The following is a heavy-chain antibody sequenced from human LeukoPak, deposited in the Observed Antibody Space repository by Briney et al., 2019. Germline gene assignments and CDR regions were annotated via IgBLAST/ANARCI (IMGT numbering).Heavy chain of an antibody. CDR2: INHSGST. V-gene: IGHV4-34*01. CDR3: ASDSSGYYYFDY. D-gene: IGHD3-22*01. CDR1: GGSFSGYY. Sequence: PETLSLTCAVYGGSFSGYYWSWIRQPPGKGLEWIGEINHSGSTNYNPSLKSRVTISVDTSKNQFSLKLSSVTAADTAVYYCASDSSGYYYFDYWGQGTLVTVSS. J-gene: IGHJ4*02.